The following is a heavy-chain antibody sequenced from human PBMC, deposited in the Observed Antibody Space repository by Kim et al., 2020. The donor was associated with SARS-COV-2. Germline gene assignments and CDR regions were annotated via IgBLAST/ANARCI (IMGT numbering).Heavy chain of an antibody. D-gene: IGHD5-18*01. CDR3: AKDWATDMITFFDY. Sequence: GGSLRLSCAVSGFTFSSCAMNWVRQAPGKGREWVAGIYSYGSRTYYADSVKGRFSISRDNFKNTLYLQMNSLRAEDTAVYYCAKDWATDMITFFDYWGQGALVTFSS. J-gene: IGHJ4*02. V-gene: IGHV3-23*03. CDR1: GFTFSSCA. CDR2: IYSYGSRT.